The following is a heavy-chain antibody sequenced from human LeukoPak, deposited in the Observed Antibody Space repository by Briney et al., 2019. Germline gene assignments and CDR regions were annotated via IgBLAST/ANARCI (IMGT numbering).Heavy chain of an antibody. CDR1: GGSISRSGYY. D-gene: IGHD6-6*01. J-gene: IGHJ6*02. CDR2: IYYSGST. CDR3: ARDLRSSSSSGINYYGMDV. V-gene: IGHV4-31*03. Sequence: SEALSLTCTVSGGSISRSGYYWSWIRQHPGKGLEWIGYIYYSGSTYYNPSLKSRVTISVDTSKNQFSLKLSSVTAADTAVYYCARDLRSSSSSGINYYGMDVWGQGTTVTVSS.